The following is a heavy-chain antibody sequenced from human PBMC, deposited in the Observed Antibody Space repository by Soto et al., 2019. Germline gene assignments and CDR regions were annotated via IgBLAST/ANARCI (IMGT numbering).Heavy chain of an antibody. Sequence: GASVKVSCKASGYTFSSYGITWVRQAPGQGLEWMGWISAYSGNTNYAQNLQGRVTMTTDTSTSTAYMELRSLRSDDTAVYYCARQNARAARGLGWFDPWGQGTLVTVSS. J-gene: IGHJ5*02. CDR3: ARQNARAARGLGWFDP. CDR1: GYTFSSYG. V-gene: IGHV1-18*01. D-gene: IGHD6-6*01. CDR2: ISAYSGNT.